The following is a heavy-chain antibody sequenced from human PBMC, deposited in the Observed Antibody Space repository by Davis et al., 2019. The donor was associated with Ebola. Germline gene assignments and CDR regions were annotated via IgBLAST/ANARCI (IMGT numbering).Heavy chain of an antibody. CDR3: ARAQFPTTNDH. CDR2: INPHNGNT. V-gene: IGHV1-18*04. D-gene: IGHD1-1*01. J-gene: IGHJ4*02. Sequence: AASVKVSCKASGYTFTSYGITWVRQAPGQGLEWMGWINPHNGNTNYAQNVQGRVTMTTDSSTSTAYMEVGSLRSDDTAVYYCARAQFPTTNDHWGQGTLVTVSS. CDR1: GYTFTSYG.